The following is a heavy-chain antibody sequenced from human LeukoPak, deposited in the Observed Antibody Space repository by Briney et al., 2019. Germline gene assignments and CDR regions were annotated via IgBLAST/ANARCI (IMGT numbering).Heavy chain of an antibody. D-gene: IGHD6-19*01. CDR1: GFTFSSYA. CDR3: AREGGRYSSGWYVDYYYYYMDV. Sequence: PGGSLRLSCAASGFTFSSYAMSWVRQAPGKGLEWVANIKQDGSEKYYVDSVKGRFTISRDNAKNSLYLQMNSLRAEDTAVYYCAREGGRYSSGWYVDYYYYYMDVWGKGTTVTVSS. J-gene: IGHJ6*03. V-gene: IGHV3-7*01. CDR2: IKQDGSEK.